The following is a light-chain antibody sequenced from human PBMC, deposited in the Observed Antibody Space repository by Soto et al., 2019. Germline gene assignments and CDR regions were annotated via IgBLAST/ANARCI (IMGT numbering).Light chain of an antibody. CDR1: ESFSRSY. J-gene: IGKJ1*01. V-gene: IGKV3-20*01. CDR2: GTS. CDR3: QQYRGSSWT. Sequence: EIVLTQSPGTLSLSPGERATLSCRASESFSRSYLAWYQQKPGQAPRLLIYGTSTRATGIPDRFSGSGSGRDFTLTITRLEPEDFAVYYCQQYRGSSWTFGQGTKVEIK.